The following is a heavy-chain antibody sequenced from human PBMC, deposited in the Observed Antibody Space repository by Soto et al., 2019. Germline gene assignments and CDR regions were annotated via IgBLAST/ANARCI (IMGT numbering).Heavy chain of an antibody. J-gene: IGHJ6*02. D-gene: IGHD3-16*01. CDR1: GGTFTSHA. CDR2: IIPFFKGT. V-gene: IGHV1-69*01. CDR3: AGDGTRNYYDSTYYYYAMDV. Sequence: QVQLVQSGAEVKMPESSVQVSCKASGGTFTSHAISWVRQAPGQGLAWMGVIIPFFKGTNYAQKCQGRVTITADDSMTTVYMDLYDLSSEDTAVYYCAGDGTRNYYDSTYYYYAMDVWGQGTKVTVSS.